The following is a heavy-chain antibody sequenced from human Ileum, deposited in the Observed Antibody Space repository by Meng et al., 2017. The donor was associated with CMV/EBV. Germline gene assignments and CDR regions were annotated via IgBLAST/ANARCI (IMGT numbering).Heavy chain of an antibody. CDR1: GASINSGSHY. CDR3: ATRRRDGGSGEGYFDL. Sequence: LQRVCPRLLMPQQSLSLSCTAVGASINSGSHYGSWIRQPAGKGLEWIGRIHSSGMTNYNPSLKSRVTISVDTSKNQFSLNLSSMTAADTAVYYCATRRRDGGSGEGYFDLWGRGTLVTVPS. CDR2: IHSSGMT. J-gene: IGHJ2*01. V-gene: IGHV4-61*02. D-gene: IGHD7-27*01.